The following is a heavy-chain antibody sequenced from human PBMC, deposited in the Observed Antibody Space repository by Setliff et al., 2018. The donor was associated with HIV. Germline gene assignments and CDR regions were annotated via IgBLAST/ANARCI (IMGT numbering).Heavy chain of an antibody. CDR3: ARGGGYDRSGYYPFDY. V-gene: IGHV4-34*01. J-gene: IGHJ4*02. CDR1: GGSFSGYS. D-gene: IGHD3-22*01. CDR2: MNHSEH. Sequence: SETLSLTCAVYGGSFSGYSWTWIRQSPGKGLEWIGEMNHSEHYYNPTLKSRVTISMDTSKNQFSLELSSVTAADTALYYCARGGGYDRSGYYPFDYWGQGTPVTVSS.